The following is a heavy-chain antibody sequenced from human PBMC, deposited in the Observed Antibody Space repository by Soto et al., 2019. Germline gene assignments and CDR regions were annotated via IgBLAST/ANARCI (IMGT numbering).Heavy chain of an antibody. CDR2: IYYSGST. CDR3: ARVPPRIAAAAP. Sequence: SETLSLTCTVSGGSISSYYWSWIRQPPGKGLEWIGYIYYSGSTNYNPSLKSRVTISVDTSKNQFSLKLSSVTAADTAVYYCARVPPRIAAAAPWGQGTLVTVS. D-gene: IGHD6-13*01. V-gene: IGHV4-59*01. CDR1: GGSISSYY. J-gene: IGHJ5*02.